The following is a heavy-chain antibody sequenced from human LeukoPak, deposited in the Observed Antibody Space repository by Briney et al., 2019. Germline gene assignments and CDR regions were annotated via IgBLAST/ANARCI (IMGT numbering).Heavy chain of an antibody. V-gene: IGHV3-21*01. CDR2: ISSSSDYI. D-gene: IGHD3-22*01. CDR3: ATDSSGFSY. J-gene: IGHJ4*02. CDR1: GFTFSSYN. Sequence: GGSLRLSCAASGFTFSSYNMNWVRQAPGKGLEWVSSISSSSDYIYYADSVKGRFTISRDNAKNSLYLQMNSLRGDDTASYYCATDSSGFSYWGQGILVAVSS.